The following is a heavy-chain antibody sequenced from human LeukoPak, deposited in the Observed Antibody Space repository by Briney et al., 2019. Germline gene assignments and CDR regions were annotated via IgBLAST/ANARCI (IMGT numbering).Heavy chain of an antibody. CDR1: GFTFGDYA. Sequence: GGSLRLSCIASGFTFGDYAMIWVRQAPGKGLEWVGFIRSKVYGGTPEYAASVKGRFTISRDDSKGIAYLQMNSLKTEDTAVYYCTRDQTPYYWGQGTLVTVSS. V-gene: IGHV3-49*04. CDR2: IRSKVYGGTP. CDR3: TRDQTPYY. J-gene: IGHJ4*02.